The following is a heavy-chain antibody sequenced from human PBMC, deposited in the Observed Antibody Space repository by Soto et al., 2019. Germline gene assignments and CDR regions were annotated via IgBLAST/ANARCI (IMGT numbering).Heavy chain of an antibody. Sequence: PSETLSLTCAVSGGSISSSNWWSWVRQPPGKGLEWIGEIYHSGSTNYNPSLKSRVTISVDKSKNQFSLKLSSVTAADTAVYYCARDPPYYDILTGYPSTGGYWGQGTLVTVSS. CDR3: ARDPPYYDILTGYPSTGGY. J-gene: IGHJ4*02. CDR2: IYHSGST. V-gene: IGHV4-4*02. D-gene: IGHD3-9*01. CDR1: GGSISSSNW.